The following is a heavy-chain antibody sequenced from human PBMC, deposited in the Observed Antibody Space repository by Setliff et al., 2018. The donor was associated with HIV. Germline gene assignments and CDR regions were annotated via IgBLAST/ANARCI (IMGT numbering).Heavy chain of an antibody. CDR2: IYYSGST. CDR3: ARVGQQQLVYSDYYGMDV. D-gene: IGHD6-13*01. V-gene: IGHV4-30-4*08. Sequence: PSETLSLTCTVSGGSISSGGYYWSWIRQHPGKGLEWIGYIYYSGSTYYNPSLKSRVTISVDTSKNQFSLKLSSVTAADTAVYYCARVGQQQLVYSDYYGMDVWGQGSTVTVSS. CDR1: GGSISSGGYY. J-gene: IGHJ6*02.